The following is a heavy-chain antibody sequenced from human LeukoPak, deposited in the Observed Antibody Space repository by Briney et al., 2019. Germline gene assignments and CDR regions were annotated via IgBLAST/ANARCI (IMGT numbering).Heavy chain of an antibody. D-gene: IGHD2-15*01. V-gene: IGHV4-39*01. Sequence: SETLSLTCTVSGGSISSSSYYWGWIRQPPGTGLEWIGSIYYSGSTYYNPSLKSRVTISVDASRNHFSLKLSSVIAADTAVYYCARQPLRSEGWFDPWGQGTLVTVSS. J-gene: IGHJ5*02. CDR1: GGSISSSSYY. CDR2: IYYSGST. CDR3: ARQPLRSEGWFDP.